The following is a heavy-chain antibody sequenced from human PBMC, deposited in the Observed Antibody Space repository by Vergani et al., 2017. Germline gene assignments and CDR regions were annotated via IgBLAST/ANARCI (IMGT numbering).Heavy chain of an antibody. CDR1: GYTFTSYA. V-gene: IGHV7-4-1*02. Sequence: QVQLVQSGSELKKPGASVKVSCKASGYTFTSYAMNWVRQAPGQGLEWRGWINTNTGNPTYAQGFTGRFVFSLDTSVSTAYLQSSSLKSEDTAVYYCATTLITIFGVVIFHWGQGTLVTVSS. D-gene: IGHD3-3*01. J-gene: IGHJ4*02. CDR3: ATTLITIFGVVIFH. CDR2: INTNTGNP.